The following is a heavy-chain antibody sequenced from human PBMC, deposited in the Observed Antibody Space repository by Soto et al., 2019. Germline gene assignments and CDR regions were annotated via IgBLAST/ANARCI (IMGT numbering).Heavy chain of an antibody. CDR3: ATNRGYDFYYPDS. CDR1: GASVKTGGYY. D-gene: IGHD3-3*01. Sequence: QVQLQESGPGLVRPSQTLSLTCDVSGASVKTGGYYWTWIRQHPEKGLEWIGYINYSGTTYNPSLKSRAFLSLDMSKNQFSLNLTSVTAADTAVYYCATNRGYDFYYPDSWGQGTPVTVSS. CDR2: INYSGTT. J-gene: IGHJ4*02. V-gene: IGHV4-31*11.